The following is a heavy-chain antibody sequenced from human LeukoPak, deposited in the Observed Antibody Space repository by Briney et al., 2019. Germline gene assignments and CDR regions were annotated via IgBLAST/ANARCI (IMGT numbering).Heavy chain of an antibody. CDR2: ISCNSSSI. Sequence: GGSLRLSCAASGFTFDDYAMPWVRQAPGQGLEWVSGISCNSSSIGYADSVKGRFTISRDNAKNSLYLQMNSLRAEDTALYYCAKSPEWLSYYFDYWGQGTLVTVSS. CDR1: GFTFDDYA. D-gene: IGHD3-3*01. CDR3: AKSPEWLSYYFDY. V-gene: IGHV3-9*01. J-gene: IGHJ4*02.